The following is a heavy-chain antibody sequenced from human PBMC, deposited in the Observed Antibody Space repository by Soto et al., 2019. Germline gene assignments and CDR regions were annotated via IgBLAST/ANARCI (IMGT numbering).Heavy chain of an antibody. D-gene: IGHD1-26*01. Sequence: PSETLSLTCAVYGGSFSGYYWSWIRQPPGKGLEWIGYIYHSGSTYYNPSLKSRVTISVDRSKNQFSLKLSSVTAADTAVYYCAHRVGATLFAFDYWGQGTLVTVSS. V-gene: IGHV4-34*01. CDR3: AHRVGATLFAFDY. CDR1: GGSFSGYY. J-gene: IGHJ4*02. CDR2: IYHSGST.